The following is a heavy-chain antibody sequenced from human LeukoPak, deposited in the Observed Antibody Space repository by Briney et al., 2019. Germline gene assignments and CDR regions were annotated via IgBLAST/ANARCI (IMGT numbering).Heavy chain of an antibody. CDR2: IYYSGST. Sequence: SETLSLTCTVSGGSISSYYWSWIRQPPGKGLEWIGYIYYSGSTNYNPSLKSRVTILVDTSKNQFSLKLSSVTAADTAVYYCARSHSVWTSFGYWGQVTLVTVSS. CDR1: GGSISSYY. CDR3: ARSHSVWTSFGY. D-gene: IGHD3/OR15-3a*01. J-gene: IGHJ4*02. V-gene: IGHV4-59*01.